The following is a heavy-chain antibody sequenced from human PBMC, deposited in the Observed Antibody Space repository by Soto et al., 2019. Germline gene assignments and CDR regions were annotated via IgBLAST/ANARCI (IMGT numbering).Heavy chain of an antibody. D-gene: IGHD3-3*01. Sequence: QVQLVQSGAEVKKPGASVKVSCKTSGYTFSSYGIVWVRQAPGQGLEWMGWISAYNGNTNYAQKFQGRVTMTTDTSTSTAYMELRSLRSDDTAIYYCARTLNEWLLGLEWGQGTLVTVSS. CDR1: GYTFSSYG. V-gene: IGHV1-18*01. J-gene: IGHJ4*02. CDR2: ISAYNGNT. CDR3: ARTLNEWLLGLE.